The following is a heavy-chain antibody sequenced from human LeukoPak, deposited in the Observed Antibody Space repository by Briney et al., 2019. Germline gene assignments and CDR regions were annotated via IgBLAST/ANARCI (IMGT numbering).Heavy chain of an antibody. J-gene: IGHJ4*02. CDR3: ARGRAAVAGLYCFDY. Sequence: GGSLRLSCAASGFTFNSYAMSWVRQAPGKGLEWVSGISGSSVSTYYADSVKGRFTISRDNSKNTLHLQMNSLRVEDTAVYYCARGRAAVAGLYCFDYWGQGTLVTVSS. D-gene: IGHD6-19*01. V-gene: IGHV3-23*01. CDR2: ISGSSVST. CDR1: GFTFNSYA.